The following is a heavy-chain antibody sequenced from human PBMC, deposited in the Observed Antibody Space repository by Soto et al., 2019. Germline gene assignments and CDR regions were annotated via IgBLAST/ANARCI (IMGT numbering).Heavy chain of an antibody. CDR3: ARFGGSNNYYYYGMDV. D-gene: IGHD2-15*01. CDR2: ISACNGNT. J-gene: IGHJ6*02. V-gene: IGHV1-18*01. Sequence: GASVKVSCKASGYTFTSYGISWVRQAPGQGREWMGWISACNGNTNYAQKLQGRVTMTTDTSTSTAYMELRSLRSDDTAVYYCARFGGSNNYYYYGMDVWGQGTTVTGSS. CDR1: GYTFTSYG.